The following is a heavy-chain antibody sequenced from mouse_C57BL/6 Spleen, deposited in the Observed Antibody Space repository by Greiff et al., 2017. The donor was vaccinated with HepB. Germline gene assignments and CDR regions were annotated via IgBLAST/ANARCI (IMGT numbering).Heavy chain of an antibody. CDR2: IHPNSGST. CDR1: GYTFTSYW. D-gene: IGHD2-4*01. CDR3: ARSDYDDWFAY. Sequence: QVQLQQPGAELVKPGASVKLSCKASGYTFTSYWMHWVKQRPGQGLEWIGMIHPNSGSTNYNEKFKSKATLTVDKSSSTAYMQLSSLTSEDSAVYYCARSDYDDWFAYWGQGTLVTVSA. V-gene: IGHV1-64*01. J-gene: IGHJ3*01.